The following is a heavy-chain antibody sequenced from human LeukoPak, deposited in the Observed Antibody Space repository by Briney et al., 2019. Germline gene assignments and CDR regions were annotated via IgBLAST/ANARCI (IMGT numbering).Heavy chain of an antibody. CDR3: ARDSRSLGVTTVTRGFDY. D-gene: IGHD4-17*01. J-gene: IGHJ4*02. Sequence: SETLSLTCTVSGGAISSYYWSWIRQPPGEGLEWIGYIYYSGSTDYNPSLKSRVTISVDTSKNQFSLNLNSVTAADTAVYYCARDSRSLGVTTVTRGFDYWGQGTLVTVSS. V-gene: IGHV4-59*01. CDR1: GGAISSYY. CDR2: IYYSGST.